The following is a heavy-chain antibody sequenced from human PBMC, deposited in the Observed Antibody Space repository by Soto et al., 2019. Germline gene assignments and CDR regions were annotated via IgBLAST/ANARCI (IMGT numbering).Heavy chain of an antibody. Sequence: KPSETLSLTCAVSGGSISSSNWWSWVRQPPGKGLEWIGEIYHSGSTNYNPSLKSRVTISVDKSKNQFSLKLSSVTAADTAVYYCARDLLRTSGWFDPWGQGTLVTVSS. CDR3: ARDLLRTSGWFDP. D-gene: IGHD2-2*01. J-gene: IGHJ5*02. V-gene: IGHV4-4*02. CDR1: GGSISSSNW. CDR2: IYHSGST.